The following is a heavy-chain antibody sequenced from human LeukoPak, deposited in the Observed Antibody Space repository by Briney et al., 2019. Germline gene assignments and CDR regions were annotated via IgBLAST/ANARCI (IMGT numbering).Heavy chain of an antibody. Sequence: GGSLRLSCAASGFTFSSYAMSWVRQAPGKGLEWVSAISGSGGSTYYADSVKGRFTISRDNSKNTLYLQVNSLRAEDTAVYYCAKVRYDSSGYSDYWGQGTLVTVSS. D-gene: IGHD3-22*01. CDR3: AKVRYDSSGYSDY. J-gene: IGHJ4*02. CDR1: GFTFSSYA. CDR2: ISGSGGST. V-gene: IGHV3-23*01.